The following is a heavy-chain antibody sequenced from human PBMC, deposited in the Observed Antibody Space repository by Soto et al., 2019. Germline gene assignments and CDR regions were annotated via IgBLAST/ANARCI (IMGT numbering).Heavy chain of an antibody. CDR2: IKQDGSEK. CDR3: ARGDYFDRRFDY. Sequence: LRLSCAASGFTFSSDWMSWVRQAPGKGLEWVATIKQDGSEKYYVDSVRGRFTVSRDNAKNSLYLEMNSLRAEDTAVYYCARGDYFDRRFDYWGQGTLVTVSS. J-gene: IGHJ4*02. CDR1: GFTFSSDW. D-gene: IGHD3-9*01. V-gene: IGHV3-7*03.